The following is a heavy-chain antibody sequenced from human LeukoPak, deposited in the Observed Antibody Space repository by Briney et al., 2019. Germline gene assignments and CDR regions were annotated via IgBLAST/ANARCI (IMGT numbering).Heavy chain of an antibody. CDR3: AKHIGGIVGATFDY. Sequence: PGGSLRLSCAASGFTFTDYYMSWIRQAPGKGLEWVSYITNSGTTIYYADSVKGRFTISRDNAKNSLYLQMNSLRAEDTAVYYCAKHIGGIVGATFDYWGQGTLVTVSS. J-gene: IGHJ4*02. CDR2: ITNSGTTI. V-gene: IGHV3-11*01. D-gene: IGHD1-26*01. CDR1: GFTFTDYY.